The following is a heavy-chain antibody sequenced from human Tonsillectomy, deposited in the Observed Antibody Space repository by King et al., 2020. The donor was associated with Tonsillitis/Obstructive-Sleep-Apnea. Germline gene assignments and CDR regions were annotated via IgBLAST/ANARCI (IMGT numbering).Heavy chain of an antibody. Sequence: VQLVESGAEVKKPGAAVKLSCKASGYKFTSYGLTWVRQAPGQGLEWMGWISPFSGNTKYGQTLQGRVTMTTDTSTTTAYMELRSLRSDDTAVYFCARGEDQHYFYMDVWGQGTTVTVSS. J-gene: IGHJ6*03. CDR2: ISPFSGNT. CDR3: ARGEDQHYFYMDV. D-gene: IGHD2-2*01. CDR1: GYKFTSYG. V-gene: IGHV1-18*01.